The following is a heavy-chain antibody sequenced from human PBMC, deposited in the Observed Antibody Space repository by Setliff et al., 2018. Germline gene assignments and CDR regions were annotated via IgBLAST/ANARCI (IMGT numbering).Heavy chain of an antibody. J-gene: IGHJ4*02. CDR3: ARAASGNSKYYFDY. D-gene: IGHD3-3*01. CDR1: GCSISSGYY. Sequence: PSETLSLTCTVSGCSISSGYYWGWIRQPPGKGLEWIGNMYQSGTTYYNAALQSRVTLSIDTSKNHFSLKVSSVTAADTAVYYCARAASGNSKYYFDYWGQGTLVTVSS. CDR2: MYQSGTT. V-gene: IGHV4-38-2*02.